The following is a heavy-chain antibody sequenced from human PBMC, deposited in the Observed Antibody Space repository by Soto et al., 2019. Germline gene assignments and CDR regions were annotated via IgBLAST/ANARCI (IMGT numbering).Heavy chain of an antibody. J-gene: IGHJ4*02. CDR1: GFTFSTYL. CDR3: ATREGALDY. D-gene: IGHD3-16*01. V-gene: IGHV3-30-3*01. Sequence: GGSLRLSCAASGFTFSTYLMHWVRQAPGKGLEWVAVISYDGSFKYYADSVKGRFTISRDNSKNTLYLQMNTLRPEDTAVYYCATREGALDYWGQGTLVTVSS. CDR2: ISYDGSFK.